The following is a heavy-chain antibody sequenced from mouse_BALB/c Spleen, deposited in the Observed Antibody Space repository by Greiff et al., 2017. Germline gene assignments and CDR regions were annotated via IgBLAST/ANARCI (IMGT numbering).Heavy chain of an antibody. Sequence: VKLQQSGAELAKPGASVKMSCKASGYTFTSYWMHWVKQRPGQGLEWIGYINPSTGYTEYNQKFKDKATLTADKSSSTAYMQLSSLTSEDSAVYYCARWNYGSSWFAYWGQGTLVTVSA. V-gene: IGHV1-7*01. CDR2: INPSTGYT. CDR1: GYTFTSYW. D-gene: IGHD1-2*01. CDR3: ARWNYGSSWFAY. J-gene: IGHJ3*01.